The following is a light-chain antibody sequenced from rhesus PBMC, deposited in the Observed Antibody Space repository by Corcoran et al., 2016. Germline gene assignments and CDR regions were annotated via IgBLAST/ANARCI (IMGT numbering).Light chain of an antibody. V-gene: IGKV3-53*01. Sequence: QVILTQSPASLSLSPGERATLSCRASQRVSSFLAWYQQKPGQAPRLLIYGASYRATGIPDRLSGRGSGTGVTLTIRSLGPEDFAVYFCQKYSSSPHSFGQGTKVEIK. CDR1: QRVSSF. J-gene: IGKJ2*01. CDR3: QKYSSSPHS. CDR2: GAS.